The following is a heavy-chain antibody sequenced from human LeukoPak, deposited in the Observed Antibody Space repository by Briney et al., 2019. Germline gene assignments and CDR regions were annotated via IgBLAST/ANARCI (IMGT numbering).Heavy chain of an antibody. Sequence: GGSLRLSCVVSGLSFSEYWMHWVRQAPGKGLEWVTFIRHDGNNKYYADSVKGRFTISRDNSKNTLYLQMDSLRLEDTAVYYCAKLKAVTGTTPANWGQGTLVIVSS. V-gene: IGHV3-30*02. CDR3: AKLKAVTGTTPAN. CDR2: IRHDGNNK. J-gene: IGHJ4*02. CDR1: GLSFSEYW. D-gene: IGHD1-20*01.